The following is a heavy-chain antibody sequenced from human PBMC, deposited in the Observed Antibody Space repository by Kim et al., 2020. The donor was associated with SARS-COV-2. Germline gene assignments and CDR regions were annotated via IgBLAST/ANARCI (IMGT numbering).Heavy chain of an antibody. CDR3: ARGINWFDP. CDR2: T. Sequence: TNTADAVKGQLTISRDNAKTTLYLQMNSLRAGDTAVYYCARGINWFDPWGQGTLVTVSS. V-gene: IGHV3-53*01. D-gene: IGHD2-15*01. J-gene: IGHJ5*02.